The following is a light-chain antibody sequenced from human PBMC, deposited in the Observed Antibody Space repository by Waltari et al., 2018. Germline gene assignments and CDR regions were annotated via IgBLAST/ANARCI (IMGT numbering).Light chain of an antibody. CDR2: AES. V-gene: IGKV1-39*01. J-gene: IGKJ3*01. Sequence: DLQMTQSPSSLSASVGDRVTITCRASQSISSYLNWYQQKPGKAPKLLIYAESSLQSGVPSRFSGSGSGTDFTFTISSLQPEDFATYYCQQSYSTPITFGPGTKVDIK. CDR1: QSISSY. CDR3: QQSYSTPIT.